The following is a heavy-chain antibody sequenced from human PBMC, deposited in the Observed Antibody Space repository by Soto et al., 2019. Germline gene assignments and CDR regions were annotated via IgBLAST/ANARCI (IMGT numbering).Heavy chain of an antibody. J-gene: IGHJ2*01. CDR3: ARLASGWQYYYFDF. CDR1: GGSFSPYF. D-gene: IGHD6-19*01. V-gene: IGHV4-34*01. CDR2: INHSGSN. Sequence: QVQLQQWGAGLLKPSETLSLTCAVYGGSFSPYFWSWIRQPPGKGLEWIGEINHSGSNNYNPSLTRRATLSVDTSKNQVSLKLTSVTAGDTAVYYGARLASGWQYYYFDFWGRGTPVTVSS.